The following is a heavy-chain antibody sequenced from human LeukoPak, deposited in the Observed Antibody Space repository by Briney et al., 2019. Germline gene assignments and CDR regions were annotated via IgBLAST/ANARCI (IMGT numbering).Heavy chain of an antibody. Sequence: GESLKISCKGSGYSFTSYWIGWVRQMPGKGLEWMGIIYPGDSDTRYGPSFQGQVTISADKSISTAYLQWSSLKASDTATYYCARSGYDSSGYPTENFDYWGQGTLVTVSS. D-gene: IGHD3-22*01. CDR1: GYSFTSYW. CDR2: IYPGDSDT. CDR3: ARSGYDSSGYPTENFDY. V-gene: IGHV5-51*01. J-gene: IGHJ4*02.